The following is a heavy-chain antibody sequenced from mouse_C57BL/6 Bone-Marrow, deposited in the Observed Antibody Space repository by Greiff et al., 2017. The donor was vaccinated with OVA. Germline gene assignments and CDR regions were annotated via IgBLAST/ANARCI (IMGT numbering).Heavy chain of an antibody. Sequence: QVQLQQSGAELARPGASVKLSCKASGYTFTSYGISWVKQRTGQGLEWIGEIYPRSGNTYYNEKFKGKATLTADKSSSTAYMELRSLTSEDSAVYFCAIYGSSYWGYFDVWGTGTTVTVSS. J-gene: IGHJ1*03. CDR1: GYTFTSYG. V-gene: IGHV1-81*01. D-gene: IGHD1-1*01. CDR3: AIYGSSYWGYFDV. CDR2: IYPRSGNT.